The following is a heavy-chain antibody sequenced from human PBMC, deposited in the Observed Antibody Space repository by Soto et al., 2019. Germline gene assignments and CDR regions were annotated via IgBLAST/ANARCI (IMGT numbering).Heavy chain of an antibody. CDR1: CGSISSYY. CDR3: ARILTGDGYYYYGMDV. Sequence: SETLSLTCTVSCGSISSYYWSWIRQPPGKGLEWIGYIYYSGSTNYNPSLKSRVTISVDTSKNQFSLKLSSVTAADTAVYYCARILTGDGYYYYGMDVWGQGTTVTVSS. J-gene: IGHJ6*02. CDR2: IYYSGST. V-gene: IGHV4-59*01. D-gene: IGHD7-27*01.